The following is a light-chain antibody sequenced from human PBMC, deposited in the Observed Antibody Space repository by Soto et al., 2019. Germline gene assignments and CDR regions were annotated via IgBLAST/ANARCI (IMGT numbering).Light chain of an antibody. CDR1: SGHSSYI. Sequence: QSVLTQSSSASASLGSSVKLTCTLSSGHSSYIIAWHQQQPGKAPRYLMKLEGSGSYNKGSGVPDRFSGSSSGADRYLTISTLQLEDEADYYCETWDSNTRAFGGGTKLTVL. CDR2: LEGSGSY. CDR3: ETWDSNTRA. V-gene: IGLV4-60*01. J-gene: IGLJ3*02.